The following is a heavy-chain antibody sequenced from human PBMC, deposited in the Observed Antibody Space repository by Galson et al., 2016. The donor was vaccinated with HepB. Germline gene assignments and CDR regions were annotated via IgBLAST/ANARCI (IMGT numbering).Heavy chain of an antibody. CDR1: GYSFTNYW. CDR2: IYPGDSDT. J-gene: IGHJ6*02. Sequence: QSGAEVKKPGQSLKISCKGFGYSFTNYWIGWVRQMPGKGLEWMGIIYPGDSDTTYSPPFQGQVTISADKSISTAYLQWSSLKASDTAMYYCARSNDTYYYDSRGSYKSAMDVWGQGTTVTVSS. D-gene: IGHD3-22*01. CDR3: ARSNDTYYYDSRGSYKSAMDV. V-gene: IGHV5-51*01.